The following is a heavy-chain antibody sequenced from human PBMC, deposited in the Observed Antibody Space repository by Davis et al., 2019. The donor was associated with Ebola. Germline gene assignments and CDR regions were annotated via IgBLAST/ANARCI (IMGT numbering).Heavy chain of an antibody. CDR3: TRSVAAAGRDDYYYGMDV. V-gene: IGHV3-73*01. CDR2: IRSQANSYAT. Sequence: PGGSLRLSCAASGFTFSGSAMHWVRQASGKGLEWVGRIRSQANSYATAYAASVQGRFPISRDDSKNTTYLQIHSLKTEDTAVYYCTRSVAAAGRDDYYYGMDVWGQGTTVTVSS. CDR1: GFTFSGSA. J-gene: IGHJ6*02. D-gene: IGHD6-13*01.